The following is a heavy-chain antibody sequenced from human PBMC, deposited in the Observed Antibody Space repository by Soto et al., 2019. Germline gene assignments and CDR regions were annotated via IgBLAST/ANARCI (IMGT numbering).Heavy chain of an antibody. CDR1: GFTFSNLS. Sequence: GGSLRLSCAASGFTFSNLSMHCVRQAPWKGLEWVSVLDYTGGTTYYTDSVKGRFTISRDNSKKMLYLQMNSLRAEDTAVYYCAKDATRTDGWYYFDYWGQGALVTVSS. J-gene: IGHJ4*02. D-gene: IGHD6-19*01. V-gene: IGHV3-23*01. CDR3: AKDATRTDGWYYFDY. CDR2: LDYTGGTT.